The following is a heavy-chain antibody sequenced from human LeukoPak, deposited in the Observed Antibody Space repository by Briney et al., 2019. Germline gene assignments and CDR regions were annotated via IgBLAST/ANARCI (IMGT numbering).Heavy chain of an antibody. CDR1: GFTFSSYW. CDR2: IQQDGSDK. CDR3: ARGRGYSYGYVEY. J-gene: IGHJ4*02. Sequence: GGSLRLSCAASGFTFSSYWMSWVRQAPGKGLELVANIQQDGSDKYYVDSVKGRFTISRDNAKKSLYLQMNSLRAEDTAIYYFARGRGYSYGYVEYWGQGTLVTVSS. D-gene: IGHD5-18*01. V-gene: IGHV3-7*04.